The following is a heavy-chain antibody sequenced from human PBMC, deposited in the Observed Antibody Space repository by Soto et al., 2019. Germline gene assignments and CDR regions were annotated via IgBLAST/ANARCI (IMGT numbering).Heavy chain of an antibody. CDR2: ISGSGGST. CDR1: GFTFSSYA. Sequence: EVQLLESGGGLVQPGGSLRLSCAASGFTFSSYAMNWVRQAPGKGLEWVSVISGSGGSTYYADSVKGRFTISRDNSKNTLHLQMNSVRAEDTAVYYCARRSSGWYFDYWGQGTLVTVSS. J-gene: IGHJ4*02. D-gene: IGHD6-19*01. CDR3: ARRSSGWYFDY. V-gene: IGHV3-23*01.